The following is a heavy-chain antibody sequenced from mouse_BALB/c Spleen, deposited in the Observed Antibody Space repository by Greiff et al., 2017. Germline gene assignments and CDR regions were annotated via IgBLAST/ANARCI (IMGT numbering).Heavy chain of an antibody. Sequence: VQLVESGAELAKPGASVKMSCKASGYTFTSYWMHWVKQRPGQGLEWIGYINPSTGYTEYTQKFKDKATLTADKSSSTAYMQLSSLTSEDSAVYYCATYHYYAMDYWGQGTSVTVSA. V-gene: IGHV1-7*01. CDR2: INPSTGYT. J-gene: IGHJ4*01. D-gene: IGHD2-10*01. CDR3: ATYHYYAMDY. CDR1: GYTFTSYW.